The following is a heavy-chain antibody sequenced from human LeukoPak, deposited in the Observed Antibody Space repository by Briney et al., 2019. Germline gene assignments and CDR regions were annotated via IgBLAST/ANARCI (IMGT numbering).Heavy chain of an antibody. CDR3: ARDRGSGWFYFDY. CDR2: IHSDGSST. CDR1: GFTFSTYW. V-gene: IGHV3-74*01. Sequence: PGGSLRLSCAAPGFTFSTYWMHWVRQVPGKGLVWVSRIHSDGSSTNYADSVRGRFTISRDNAKNTVYLQMNSLRVEDTAVYYCARDRGSGWFYFDYWGQGTLVTVSS. J-gene: IGHJ4*02. D-gene: IGHD6-19*01.